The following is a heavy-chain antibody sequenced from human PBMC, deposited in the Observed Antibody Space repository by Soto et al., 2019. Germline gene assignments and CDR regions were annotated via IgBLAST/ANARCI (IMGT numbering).Heavy chain of an antibody. CDR1: GFTFSSYG. J-gene: IGHJ4*02. V-gene: IGHV3-30*18. CDR2: ISYDGSNK. Sequence: QVQLVESGGGVVQPGRSLRLSCAASGFTFSSYGMHWVRQAPGKGLEWVAVISYDGSNKYYADSVKGRFTISRDNSKNTLYLQMNSLRAEDTAMYYCAKVGSVTGYWGQGTLVTVSS. CDR3: AKVGSVTGY. D-gene: IGHD2-21*02.